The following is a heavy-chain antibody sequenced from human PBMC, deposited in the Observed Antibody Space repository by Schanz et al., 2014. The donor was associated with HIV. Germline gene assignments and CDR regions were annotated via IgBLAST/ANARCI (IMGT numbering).Heavy chain of an antibody. CDR2: ISAYNGNT. CDR1: GYTFSSHG. J-gene: IGHJ4*02. Sequence: QVQLVQSGAEVKKPGASVKVSCKASGYTFSSHGISWVRQAPGQGLEWMGWISAYNGNTNYAQKLQDRVTMTRDTSTSTVYMELSSLRSEDTAVYYCARGFLSLSGRYSQYYFDYWGQGALVTVSS. D-gene: IGHD1-26*01. CDR3: ARGFLSLSGRYSQYYFDY. V-gene: IGHV1-18*01.